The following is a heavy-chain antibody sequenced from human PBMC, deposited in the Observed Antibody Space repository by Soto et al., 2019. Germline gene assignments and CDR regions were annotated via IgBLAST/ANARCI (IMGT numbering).Heavy chain of an antibody. Sequence: GGSLRLSCAPSVFTFSSYAMSWVRQAPGKGLEWVSAISGSGGSTYYADSVKGRFTISRDNSKNTLYLQMNSLRAEDTAVYYCAKLPSSGWYRPGVFDYWGQGTLVTVSS. V-gene: IGHV3-23*01. CDR3: AKLPSSGWYRPGVFDY. J-gene: IGHJ4*02. CDR2: ISGSGGST. CDR1: VFTFSSYA. D-gene: IGHD6-19*01.